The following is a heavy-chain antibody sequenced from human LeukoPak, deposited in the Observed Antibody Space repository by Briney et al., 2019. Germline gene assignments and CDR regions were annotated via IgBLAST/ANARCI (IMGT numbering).Heavy chain of an antibody. CDR3: ARDFQYCSGGSCPYYYYYGMDV. D-gene: IGHD2-15*01. CDR2: IYYSGST. CDR1: GGSISSYY. J-gene: IGHJ6*02. Sequence: SETLSLTCTVSGGSISSYYWSWIRQPPGKGLEWIGYIYYSGSTNYNPSLKSRVTISVDTSKNQFSLKLSSVTAADTAVYYCARDFQYCSGGSCPYYYYYGMDVWGQGTTVTVSS. V-gene: IGHV4-59*12.